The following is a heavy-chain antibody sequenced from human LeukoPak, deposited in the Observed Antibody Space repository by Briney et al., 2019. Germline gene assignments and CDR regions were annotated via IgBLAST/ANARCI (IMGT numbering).Heavy chain of an antibody. J-gene: IGHJ4*02. D-gene: IGHD3-9*01. Sequence: SDPQTLPCTVFGGSISSSSYYRGWIRQPPGTGLEWFGSIYYRGSTYYKPSLKSLVTISVDTSKNQFSLKLSSVTAADTAVYYCATAQYYDILTGSYPNYFDYWGQGTLVTVSS. V-gene: IGHV4-39*01. CDR3: ATAQYYDILTGSYPNYFDY. CDR1: GGSISSSSYY. CDR2: IYYRGST.